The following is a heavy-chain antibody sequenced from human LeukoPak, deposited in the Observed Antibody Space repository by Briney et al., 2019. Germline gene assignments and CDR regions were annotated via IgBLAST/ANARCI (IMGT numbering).Heavy chain of an antibody. CDR1: GGSISSSSYY. V-gene: IGHV4-39*01. J-gene: IGHJ4*02. CDR3: ARLGDSSLGDY. Sequence: SETLSLTCTVSGGSISSSSYYWGWIRQPPGKGLEWIGSIYYSGSTYDNPSLKSRVTISVDTSKNQFSLKLSSVTAADTAVYYCARLGDSSLGDYWGQGTLVTVSS. CDR2: IYYSGST. D-gene: IGHD4-17*01.